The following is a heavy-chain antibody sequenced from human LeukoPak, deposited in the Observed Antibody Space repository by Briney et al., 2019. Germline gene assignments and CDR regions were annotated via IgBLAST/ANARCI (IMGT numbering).Heavy chain of an antibody. J-gene: IGHJ4*02. V-gene: IGHV1-18*01. CDR3: ARNGRVRRVVKDLFEY. CDR2: VSPYNGNT. D-gene: IGHD3-10*01. Sequence: ASVKVSCKASGYTFTDYDITWVRQAPGQGLEWMGRVSPYNGNTYYSQRFQDRVTITKDTSTGAAYMDLRNLRTDDTAMYYCARNGRVRRVVKDLFEYWGQGTLVAVSS. CDR1: GYTFTDYD.